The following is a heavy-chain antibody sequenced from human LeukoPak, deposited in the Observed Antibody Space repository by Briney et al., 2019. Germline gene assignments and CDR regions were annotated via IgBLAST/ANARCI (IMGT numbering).Heavy chain of an antibody. CDR3: VRDGGGGGDN. Sequence: GGSPRLSCAASGFIFSNYWIHWVRQAPGKGLVWVARINSDGSSINYADSVKGRFTISRDNTNNTLSLHMNSLRAEDTAVYYCVRDGGGGGDNWGQGTLVTVSS. D-gene: IGHD3-16*01. V-gene: IGHV3-74*01. J-gene: IGHJ4*02. CDR2: INSDGSSI. CDR1: GFIFSNYW.